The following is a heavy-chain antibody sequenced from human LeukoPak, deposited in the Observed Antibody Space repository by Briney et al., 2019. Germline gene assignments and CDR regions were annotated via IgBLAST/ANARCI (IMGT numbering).Heavy chain of an antibody. V-gene: IGHV3-7*01. D-gene: IGHD5/OR15-5a*01. CDR3: ATYSVCGKRELDN. J-gene: IGHJ4*02. CDR2: IKHDGSEE. CDR1: RFTFSNYW. Sequence: GGSLRLSCAASRFTFSNYWMGWVRQAPGKGLEWVANIKHDGSEEYYAESLKGRFTISRDNAKKTLYLQMNSLRDEDTGVYYCATYSVCGKRELDNWGQGTLVTVSS.